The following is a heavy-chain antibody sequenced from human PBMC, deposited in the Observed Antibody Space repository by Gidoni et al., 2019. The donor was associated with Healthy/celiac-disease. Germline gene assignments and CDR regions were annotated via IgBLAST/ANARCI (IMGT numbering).Heavy chain of an antibody. V-gene: IGHV3-23*01. CDR3: AKAGAMLGYCSGGSCYPHYYYYGMDV. CDR1: GFTFSSYA. J-gene: IGHJ6*02. Sequence: EVQLLESGGGLVQPGVSLRLSCAAPGFTFSSYALRWVPPSLGKGLEWVSAISGGGGSTYYADSVKGRFTISRDNSKNTLYLQMNSLRAEDTAVYYCAKAGAMLGYCSGGSCYPHYYYYGMDVWGQGTTVTVSS. D-gene: IGHD2-15*01. CDR2: ISGGGGST.